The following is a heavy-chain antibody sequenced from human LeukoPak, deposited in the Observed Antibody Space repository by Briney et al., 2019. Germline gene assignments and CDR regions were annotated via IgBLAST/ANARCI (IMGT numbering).Heavy chain of an antibody. CDR2: ISGSGGRT. CDR1: GFTFSSFA. V-gene: IGHV3-23*01. Sequence: GGSLRLSCAASGFTFSSFAMNWVRQAPGKGLEWVSGISGSGGRTYYVDSVKGRFTISRDNSKNTLYLQMNSLRAEDTALYYCAKERVGFGSIAARGYYFDYWGQGTLVTVSS. CDR3: AKERVGFGSIAARGYYFDY. J-gene: IGHJ4*02. D-gene: IGHD6-13*01.